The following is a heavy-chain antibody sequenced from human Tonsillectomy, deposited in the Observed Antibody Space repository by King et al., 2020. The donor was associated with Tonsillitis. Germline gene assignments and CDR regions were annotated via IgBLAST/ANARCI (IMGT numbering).Heavy chain of an antibody. CDR1: GFTFSSYE. D-gene: IGHD6-19*01. Sequence: VQLVESGGGFIQPGGSLRLSCAASGFTFSSYEMNWVRQAPGKGLEWVSYISTSGITIYYADSVKGRFTISRDNAKSSLYLQMNSLRVADTAVYYCARVPASGWYADYWGQGTLVTVSS. J-gene: IGHJ4*02. V-gene: IGHV3-48*03. CDR2: ISTSGITI. CDR3: ARVPASGWYADY.